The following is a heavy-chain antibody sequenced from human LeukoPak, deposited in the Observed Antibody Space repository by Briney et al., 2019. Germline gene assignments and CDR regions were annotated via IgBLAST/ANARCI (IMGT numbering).Heavy chain of an antibody. CDR3: ARGERYSGYDSD. Sequence: PSETLSLTCTVSGDSVTSSSYSWGWIRQSPGKGLEWIGTIYYYGSTNYNPSLKSRVTLSVDTSKNQFSLNLSSVTAADTAVYYCARGERYSGYDSDWGQGTLVTVSS. D-gene: IGHD5-12*01. V-gene: IGHV4-39*07. J-gene: IGHJ4*02. CDR2: IYYYGST. CDR1: GDSVTSSSYS.